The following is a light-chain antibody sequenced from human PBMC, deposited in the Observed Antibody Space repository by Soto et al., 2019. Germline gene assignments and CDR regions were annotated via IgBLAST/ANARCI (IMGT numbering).Light chain of an antibody. CDR1: QSVNSN. CDR2: DAS. V-gene: IGKV3-15*01. CDR3: QQYNDGLT. Sequence: ERVMTQSPATLSVSPGERATLSCRASQSVNSNLAWYQQKPGQAPRLLIYDASTRAAGIPARFSASGSGTEFTLTISSLQSEDFAVYYCQQYNDGLTFGGGTKVEI. J-gene: IGKJ4*01.